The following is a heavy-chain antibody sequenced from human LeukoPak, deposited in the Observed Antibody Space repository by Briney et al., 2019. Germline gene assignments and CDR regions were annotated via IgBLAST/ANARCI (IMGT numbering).Heavy chain of an antibody. CDR3: ARDMGQT. CDR1: GFSISSGAYY. V-gene: IGHV4-61*02. D-gene: IGHD3-10*01. CDR2: IYTSGTT. Sequence: SETLSLTCTVSGFSISSGAYYWTWIRQAAGKGLEWIGRIYTSGTTDYNPSLKSRVSISLDTSKNQFSLNLSSVTAADTAVYYCARDMGQTWGQGTLVTVSS. J-gene: IGHJ5*02.